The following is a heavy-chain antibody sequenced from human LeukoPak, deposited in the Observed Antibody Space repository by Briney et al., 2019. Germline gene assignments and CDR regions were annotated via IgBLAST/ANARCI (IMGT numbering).Heavy chain of an antibody. CDR1: GYAFTGYY. Sequence: GASVKVSCKTSGYAFTGYYMHWVRQAPGQGLEWMGWINPNSGGTNYAQKFQGRVAMTRNTSISTAYMDLSRLRSDDTAVYYCAREVQQYYFDYWGQGTLVTVSS. CDR3: AREVQQYYFDY. D-gene: IGHD6-19*01. CDR2: INPNSGGT. J-gene: IGHJ4*02. V-gene: IGHV1-2*02.